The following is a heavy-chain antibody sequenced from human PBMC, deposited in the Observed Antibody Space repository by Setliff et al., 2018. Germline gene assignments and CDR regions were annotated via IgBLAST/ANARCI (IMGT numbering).Heavy chain of an antibody. Sequence: SETLSLTCSVYGESFSNNYWSWIRQPPGKGLEWIGESNHSGGTSYNPSLKSRVTISIDTSKNQFSLNLNSVTAADTAVYFCARTTHYDFWSGYLYWGQGTLVTVSS. CDR1: GESFSNNY. J-gene: IGHJ4*02. V-gene: IGHV4-34*01. CDR2: SNHSGGT. D-gene: IGHD3-3*01. CDR3: ARTTHYDFWSGYLY.